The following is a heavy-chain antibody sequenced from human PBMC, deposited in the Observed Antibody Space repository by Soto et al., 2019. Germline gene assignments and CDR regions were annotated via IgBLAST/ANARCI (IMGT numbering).Heavy chain of an antibody. CDR3: ARDRYSSGY. Sequence: PSETLCLTCSVSRGSITSSGYYWSWIRQHPGKGLEWIGDIYNSGSTHYNPSLKSRVSIVLDTSNNQFSLKLTSVTAADTAVYYCARDRYSSGYWGQGTLVTVSS. V-gene: IGHV4-31*03. D-gene: IGHD6-19*01. CDR1: RGSITSSGYY. CDR2: IYNSGST. J-gene: IGHJ4*02.